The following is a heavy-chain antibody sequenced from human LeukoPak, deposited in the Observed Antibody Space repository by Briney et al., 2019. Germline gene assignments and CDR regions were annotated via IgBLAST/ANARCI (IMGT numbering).Heavy chain of an antibody. CDR3: AREGNGLLSKDFDY. CDR1: GFTFTYYY. J-gene: IGHJ4*02. D-gene: IGHD2/OR15-2a*01. CDR2: IGPHSSAT. V-gene: IGHV1-2*02. Sequence: GASVKVSCKSSGFTFTYYYIHWVRQAPGQGLEWMGYIGPHSSATSSPQEFQGRVTMTRDTSMSTAYMELTRLTSDDTAVYYCAREGNGLLSKDFDYWGQGTLVTVSS.